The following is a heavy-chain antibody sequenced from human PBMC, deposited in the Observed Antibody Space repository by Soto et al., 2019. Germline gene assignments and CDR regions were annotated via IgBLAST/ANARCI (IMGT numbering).Heavy chain of an antibody. CDR2: ISAHNGNT. J-gene: IGHJ4*02. Sequence: VHLVQSGAEVKKPGASVKVSCKGSGYTFTSYGITWVRQAPGQGLEWMGWISAHNGNTDYAQKLQGRVTVTRDTSTSTAYMELRSQRSDDTAVYYCARGRYGDYWGQGALVTVSS. CDR1: GYTFTSYG. D-gene: IGHD1-1*01. V-gene: IGHV1-18*01. CDR3: ARGRYGDY.